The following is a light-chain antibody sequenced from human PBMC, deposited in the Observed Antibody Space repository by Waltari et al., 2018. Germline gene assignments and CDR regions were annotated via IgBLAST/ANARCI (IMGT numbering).Light chain of an antibody. CDR2: DAS. J-gene: IGKJ4*01. V-gene: IGKV3-11*01. CDR1: QNVSRY. Sequence: EVVLTQSPATLSLSPGERATLSCRASQNVSRYLAWYQQKPGQAPRLLINDASDRATGIPVRFSGSGSGTDFTLTISSLEPEDFAVYYCQQRSDWPPTFGGGTKVEI. CDR3: QQRSDWPPT.